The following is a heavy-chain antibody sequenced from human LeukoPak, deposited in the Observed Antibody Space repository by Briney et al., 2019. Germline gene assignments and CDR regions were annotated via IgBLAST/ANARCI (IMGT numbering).Heavy chain of an antibody. CDR3: ARAGDYDYVWGSYRHFDY. V-gene: IGHV4-59*01. CDR1: GGSISSYY. D-gene: IGHD3-16*02. CDR2: IYYSGST. Sequence: SETLSLTCTVSGGSISSYYWSWIRQPPGKGLEWIGYIYYSGSTNYNPSLKSRVTISVDTSKNQFSLKLSSVTAADTAVYYCARAGDYDYVWGSYRHFDYWGQGTLVTVSS. J-gene: IGHJ4*02.